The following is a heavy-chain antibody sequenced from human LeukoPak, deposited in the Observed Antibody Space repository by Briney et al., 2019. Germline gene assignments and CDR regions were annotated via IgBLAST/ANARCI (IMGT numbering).Heavy chain of an antibody. D-gene: IGHD2-15*01. Sequence: SETLSLTCTVSGGSISNYYWSWIRQPPGKGLEWIGYIYYSGSTNYNPSLKSRVTISVDTSKNQFSLELSSVTAADTAVYYCAREDRYCSGGSCYSWGQGTLVTVSS. CDR2: IYYSGST. J-gene: IGHJ4*02. V-gene: IGHV4-59*12. CDR1: GGSISNYY. CDR3: AREDRYCSGGSCYS.